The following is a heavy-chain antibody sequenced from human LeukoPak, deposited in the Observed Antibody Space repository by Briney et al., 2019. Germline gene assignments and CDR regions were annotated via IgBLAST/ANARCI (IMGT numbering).Heavy chain of an antibody. D-gene: IGHD6-13*01. CDR2: ISYDGSNK. CDR3: ARGGSWLKGRYYFDY. J-gene: IGHJ4*02. CDR1: GFTFSSYA. V-gene: IGHV3-30*04. Sequence: GGSLRLSCAASGFTFSSYAMHWVRQAPGKGLEWVAVISYDGSNKYYADSVKGGFTISRDNSKNTLYLQMNSLRAEDTAVYYCARGGSWLKGRYYFDYWGQGTLVTVSS.